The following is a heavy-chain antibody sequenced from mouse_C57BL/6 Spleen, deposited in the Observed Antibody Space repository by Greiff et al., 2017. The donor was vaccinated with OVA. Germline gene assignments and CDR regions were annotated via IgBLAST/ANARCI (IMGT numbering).Heavy chain of an antibody. D-gene: IGHD1-3*01. Sequence: VQVVESGPELVKPGASVKISCKASGYAFSSSWMNWVKQRPGKGLEWIGRIYPGDGDTNYNGKFKGKATLTADKSSSTAYMQLSSLTSEDSAVYFCARWDIYDTFDYWGQGTTLTVSS. CDR3: ARWDIYDTFDY. CDR2: IYPGDGDT. V-gene: IGHV1-82*01. J-gene: IGHJ2*01. CDR1: GYAFSSSW.